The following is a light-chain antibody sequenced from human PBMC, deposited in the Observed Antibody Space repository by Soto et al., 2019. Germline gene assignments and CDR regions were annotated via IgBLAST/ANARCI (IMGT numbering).Light chain of an antibody. J-gene: IGLJ2*01. Sequence: QSVLTQPASVSGSPGQSITISCTGTSSDVGRYNYVSWYQQHPGTVPKLMIYDVSNRPAGVSNRFSGSKSGNTASLTISGRQAEDEADYYCSSHTTSNTVIFGGGTKLTVL. V-gene: IGLV2-14*03. CDR1: SSDVGRYNY. CDR2: DVS. CDR3: SSHTTSNTVI.